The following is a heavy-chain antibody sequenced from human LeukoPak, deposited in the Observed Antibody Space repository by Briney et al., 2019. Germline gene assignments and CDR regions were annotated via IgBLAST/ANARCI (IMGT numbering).Heavy chain of an antibody. D-gene: IGHD4-11*01. Sequence: GGSLRLSCAVSGFTVSGKHMSWVRQAAGKGLEWVSVIYNDGSTHYADFVKGRFTISRDNSKNMLYIQMNSLRDEDTALYYCTSYSDHPVWGQGTLVTVSS. CDR1: GFTVSGKH. CDR3: TSYSDHPV. CDR2: IYNDGST. J-gene: IGHJ4*02. V-gene: IGHV3-53*01.